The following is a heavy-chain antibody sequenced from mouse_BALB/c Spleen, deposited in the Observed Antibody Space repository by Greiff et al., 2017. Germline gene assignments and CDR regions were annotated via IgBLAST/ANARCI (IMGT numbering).Heavy chain of an antibody. CDR3: RYTTWYFDD. V-gene: IGHV1S127*01. D-gene: IGHD2-12*01. CDR1: GYTFTSYW. J-gene: IGHJ1*01. Sequence: VQLQQPGAELVKPGASVKMSCKASGYTFTSYWMHWVKQRPGQGLEWIGVIDPSDSYTSYNQKFKGKATLTVDTSSSTAYMQLSSLTSEASAVYYCRYTTWYFDDWGEGTTVTVSS. CDR2: IDPSDSYT.